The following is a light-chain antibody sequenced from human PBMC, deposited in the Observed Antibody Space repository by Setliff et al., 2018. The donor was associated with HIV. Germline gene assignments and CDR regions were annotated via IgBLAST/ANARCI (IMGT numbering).Light chain of an antibody. V-gene: IGLV2-14*02. CDR2: EVS. J-gene: IGLJ1*01. Sequence: QSALTQPASVSGSPGQSITISCTGNSSNVGKYDFVSWYRQYPGKAPELTIYEVSKRPPGVSNRFSGSKSGNTASLTISGLQTEDESDYFCASYTNIYTFVFGTGTKVTVL. CDR3: ASYTNIYTFV. CDR1: SSNVGKYDF.